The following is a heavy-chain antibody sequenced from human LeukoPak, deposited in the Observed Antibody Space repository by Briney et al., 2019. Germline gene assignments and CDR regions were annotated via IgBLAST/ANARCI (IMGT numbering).Heavy chain of an antibody. D-gene: IGHD1-7*01. J-gene: IGHJ6*03. V-gene: IGHV4-4*07. CDR3: ARDLTWNYLYYYYMDV. CDR2: IYYSGST. CDR1: GGSISSYY. Sequence: SETLSLTCTVSGGSISSYYWSWIRQPAGKGLEWIGSIYYSGSTYYNPSLKSRVTISVDTSKNQFSLKLSSVTVADTAVYYCARDLTWNYLYYYYMDVWGKGTTVTVSS.